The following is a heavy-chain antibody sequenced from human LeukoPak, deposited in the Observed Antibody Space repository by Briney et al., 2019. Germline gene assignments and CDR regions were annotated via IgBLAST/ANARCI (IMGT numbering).Heavy chain of an antibody. V-gene: IGHV3-23*01. CDR2: IGGSGAGT. CDR1: GFTFTNYA. Sequence: GGSLRLSCAASGFTFTNYAMSWVRQAPGKGLECVSTIGGSGAGTYYADSVKGRFTISRDNSKNTLYLQMNSLRAEDMAVYYCAKEQGPNRGWFFNFDYWGQGTLVTVSS. D-gene: IGHD6-19*01. J-gene: IGHJ4*02. CDR3: AKEQGPNRGWFFNFDY.